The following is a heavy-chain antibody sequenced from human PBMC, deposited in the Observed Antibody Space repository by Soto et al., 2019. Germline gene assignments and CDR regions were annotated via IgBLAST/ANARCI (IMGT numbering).Heavy chain of an antibody. CDR3: ATSGGSRSFDY. V-gene: IGHV3-23*01. Sequence: WWSLRLSCAASGFTFSSYAMSWFRQAPGKGLEWVSAISGSGGSTYYADSVKGRFTISRDNSKNTLYLQMNSLRAEDTAVYYCATSGGSRSFDYWVQGTLVTVSS. J-gene: IGHJ4*02. D-gene: IGHD2-2*01. CDR1: GFTFSSYA. CDR2: ISGSGGST.